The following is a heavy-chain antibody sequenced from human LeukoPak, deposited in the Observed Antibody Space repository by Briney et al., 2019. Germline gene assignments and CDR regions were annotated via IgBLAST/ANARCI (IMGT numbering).Heavy chain of an antibody. CDR2: IYSGGTT. CDR3: ARMLISSGYYVDY. J-gene: IGHJ4*02. CDR1: GFTLSSNY. V-gene: IGHV3-53*01. D-gene: IGHD3-22*01. Sequence: PGGSLRLSCAASGFTLSSNYMSWVRQAPGKGLEWVSVIYSGGTTYYSDSVKCRFTISRDNSKTTFYLQMNSLRAEDTAVYYCARMLISSGYYVDYWGQGTLVTVSS.